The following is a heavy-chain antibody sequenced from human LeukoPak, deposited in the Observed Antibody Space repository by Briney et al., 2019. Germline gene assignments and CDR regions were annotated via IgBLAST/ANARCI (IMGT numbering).Heavy chain of an antibody. CDR3: AREDYASGSYYGDDY. CDR2: ISAYNGNT. D-gene: IGHD3-10*01. V-gene: IGHV1-18*01. Sequence: GASVKVSCKASGYTFTSYGIIWVRQAPRQGLEWMGWISAYNGNTRYGHNLQDRVTMTTDSSTSTVYMELRSLRSDDTAIYYCAREDYASGSYYGDDYWGQGTLVTVSS. CDR1: GYTFTSYG. J-gene: IGHJ4*02.